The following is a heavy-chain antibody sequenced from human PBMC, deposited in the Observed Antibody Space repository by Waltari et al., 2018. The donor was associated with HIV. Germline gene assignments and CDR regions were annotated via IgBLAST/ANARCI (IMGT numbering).Heavy chain of an antibody. CDR2: IKSGAEGGTT. CDR3: TTLWYSYDSTDY. D-gene: IGHD3-22*01. V-gene: IGHV3-15*01. CDR1: GITFRNAW. Sequence: EVQLVESGGGLVKPGGSLRLSCAASGITFRNAWMSWVRQAQGKGLEWVGRIKSGAEGGTTDYAAAVKGRFTISRDDSKHTLYLQMDSLKTEDTAVYYCTTLWYSYDSTDYWGQGTLVTVSS. J-gene: IGHJ4*02.